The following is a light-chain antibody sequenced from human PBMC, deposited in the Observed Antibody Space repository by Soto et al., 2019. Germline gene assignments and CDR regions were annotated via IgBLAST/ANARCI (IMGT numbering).Light chain of an antibody. Sequence: EIVMTQSPATLSVSPGERATLSCRASQSVSINLAWYQQKPGQAPRLLIYGASTRATGIPARFSGSGSGTEFTLTISSLQSEDFAVYYCQQYNNWPPLTFGGX. V-gene: IGKV3-15*01. CDR3: QQYNNWPPLT. CDR2: GAS. J-gene: IGKJ4*01. CDR1: QSVSIN.